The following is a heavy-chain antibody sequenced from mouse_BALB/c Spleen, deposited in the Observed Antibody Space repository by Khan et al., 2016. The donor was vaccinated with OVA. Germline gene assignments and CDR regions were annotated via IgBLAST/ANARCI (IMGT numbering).Heavy chain of an antibody. CDR2: INPYNAGT. J-gene: IGHJ3*01. D-gene: IGHD4-1*01. CDR3: AREASSWDFSFPY. Sequence: EVQLQESGPELVEPGASMKMSCKASGYTFTNYVMHWVKQKPGQGLEWIGYINPYNAGTRYNEKFKGKATLTSDISSTTAYMELSSLTSEDSAVYYCAREASSWDFSFPYWGQGTLVTVSA. CDR1: GYTFTNYV. V-gene: IGHV1S136*01.